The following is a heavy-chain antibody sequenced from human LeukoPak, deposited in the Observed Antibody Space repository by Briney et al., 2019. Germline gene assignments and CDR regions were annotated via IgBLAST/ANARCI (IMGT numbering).Heavy chain of an antibody. CDR3: ARDGPGSGKTYFDY. Sequence: ASVKVSCKASGYTFTSYAMNWVRQAPGQGLEWMGWINPNSGGTNYAQKFQGRVTMTRDTSISTAYMELSRLSSDDTAVYYCARDGPGSGKTYFDYWGQGTLVTVSS. CDR1: GYTFTSYA. D-gene: IGHD3-10*01. V-gene: IGHV1-2*02. CDR2: INPNSGGT. J-gene: IGHJ4*02.